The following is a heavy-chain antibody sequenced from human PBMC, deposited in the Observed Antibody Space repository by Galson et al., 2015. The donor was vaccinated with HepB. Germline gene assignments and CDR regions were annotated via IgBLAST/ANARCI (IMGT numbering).Heavy chain of an antibody. CDR1: GFSFTSYW. D-gene: IGHD5-12*01. J-gene: IGHJ4*02. Sequence: QSGAEVKKPGESLRITCKGSGFSFTSYWITWVRQMPGEGLEWMGRIDPSDSYTKYSPSFQGHVTISADKSISTAYLQWSSLKASDTAMYYCARFDSGHDFFDYWGQGTLVTVSS. CDR2: IDPSDSYT. V-gene: IGHV5-10-1*01. CDR3: ARFDSGHDFFDY.